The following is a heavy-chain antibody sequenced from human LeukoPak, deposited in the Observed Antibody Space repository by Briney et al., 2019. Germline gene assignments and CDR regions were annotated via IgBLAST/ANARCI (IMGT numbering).Heavy chain of an antibody. Sequence: GGSLRLSCAASGFTFSDYYMSWIRQAPGKGLEWASYISSSSSYTNYADSVKGRFTISRDNAKNSLYLQMNSLRAEDTAVYYCATSLWFGELAWFDPWGQGTLVTVSS. CDR3: ATSLWFGELAWFDP. CDR2: ISSSSSYT. J-gene: IGHJ5*02. D-gene: IGHD3-10*01. CDR1: GFTFSDYY. V-gene: IGHV3-11*06.